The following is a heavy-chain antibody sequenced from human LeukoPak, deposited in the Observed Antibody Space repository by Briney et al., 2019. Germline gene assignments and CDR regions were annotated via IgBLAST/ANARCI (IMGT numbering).Heavy chain of an antibody. CDR3: ARERFLYGDYSRFALFDY. CDR2: IWYDGSNK. J-gene: IGHJ4*02. Sequence: GRSLRLSCAASGFTFSSYGMHWVRQAPGKGLEEVAVIWYDGSNKYYADSVKGRFTISRDNYKNTLYLQMNSLRAEDTAVYYCARERFLYGDYSRFALFDYWGQGTLVTVSS. V-gene: IGHV3-33*01. D-gene: IGHD4-17*01. CDR1: GFTFSSYG.